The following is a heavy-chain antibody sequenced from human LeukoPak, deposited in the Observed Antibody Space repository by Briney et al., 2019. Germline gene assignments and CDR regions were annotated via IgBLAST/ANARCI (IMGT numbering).Heavy chain of an antibody. CDR1: GGSISSYY. CDR3: ARDSGSYQSPFDY. CDR2: IYYSGST. V-gene: IGHV4-59*01. Sequence: SETLSLTCTVSGGSISSYYWSWIRQPPGKGLEWIGYIYYSGSTSYNPSLKSRVTISVDTSKNQFSLKLSSVTAADTAVYYCARDSGSYQSPFDYWGQGTLVTVSS. J-gene: IGHJ4*02. D-gene: IGHD1-26*01.